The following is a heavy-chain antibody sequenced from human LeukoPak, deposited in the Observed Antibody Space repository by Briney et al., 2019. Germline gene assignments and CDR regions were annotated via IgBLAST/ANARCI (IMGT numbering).Heavy chain of an antibody. CDR1: VFTFNNYW. Sequence: GGSLRLSCAASVFTFNNYWMTWVRQASGKGLGWVANIKQDGSDQYSVDSVKGRFTISRDNAKNSLYLQMNSLRAEDTAVYYCARVRSVAGRPDYFDYWGQGTLVTVSS. CDR3: ARVRSVAGRPDYFDY. CDR2: IKQDGSDQ. J-gene: IGHJ4*02. D-gene: IGHD6-6*01. V-gene: IGHV3-7*01.